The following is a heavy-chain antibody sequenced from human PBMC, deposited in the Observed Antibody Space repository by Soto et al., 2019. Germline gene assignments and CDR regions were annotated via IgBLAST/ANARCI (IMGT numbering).Heavy chain of an antibody. CDR1: GDSMSKYY. CDR2: IWTSGRT. V-gene: IGHV4-4*07. J-gene: IGHJ4*02. D-gene: IGHD3-16*01. Sequence: QVQLQESGPGLVKPSETLSLTCNVSGDSMSKYYWSWVRQPAGKGLEWIGRIWTSGRTNYNPSLKSRVTMSIDTSNKHFSLELKSVTAADTAVYYCARTVGAAYYFDFWGQGVLVTVSS. CDR3: ARTVGAAYYFDF.